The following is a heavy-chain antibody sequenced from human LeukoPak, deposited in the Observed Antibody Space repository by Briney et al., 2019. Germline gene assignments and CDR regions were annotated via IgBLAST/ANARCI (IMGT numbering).Heavy chain of an antibody. J-gene: IGHJ4*02. D-gene: IGHD2-2*01. CDR3: ARTCSGTSCSDFDY. Sequence: ASVKVSCKASGYTFTSYDINWVRQATGQGLEWTGWMNPNSGNTGYAQKFQGRVTMTWDTSISTAYMELSSLRSEDTAVYYCARTCSGTSCSDFDYWGQGTLVTVSS. CDR2: MNPNSGNT. V-gene: IGHV1-8*01. CDR1: GYTFTSYD.